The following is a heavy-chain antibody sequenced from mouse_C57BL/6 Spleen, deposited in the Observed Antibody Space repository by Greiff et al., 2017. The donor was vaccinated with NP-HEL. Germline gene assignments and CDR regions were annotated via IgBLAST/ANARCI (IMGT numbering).Heavy chain of an antibody. CDR2: INYDGSST. Sequence: EVKVVESEGGLVQPGSSMKLSCTASGFTFSDYYMAWVRQVPEKGLEWVANINYDGSSTYYLDSLKSRFIISRDNAKNILYLQLSSLKSEDTATYYCARDQDYYGSSYGFAYWGQGTLVTVSA. CDR3: ARDQDYYGSSYGFAY. V-gene: IGHV5-16*01. CDR1: GFTFSDYY. J-gene: IGHJ3*01. D-gene: IGHD1-1*01.